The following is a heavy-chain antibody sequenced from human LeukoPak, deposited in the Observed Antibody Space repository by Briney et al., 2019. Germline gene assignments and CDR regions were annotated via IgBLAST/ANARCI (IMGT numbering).Heavy chain of an antibody. CDR2: INRNSGGT. CDR1: GYTFTGYY. Sequence: ASVKVSCKASGYTFTGYYMHWVRQAPGRGLEWMGWINRNSGGTNYAQKFQGRVTMTRDTSISTAYMELSRLRSDDTAVYYCARPLKYYDILTGYSTIDAFDIWGQGTMVTVSS. D-gene: IGHD3-9*01. CDR3: ARPLKYYDILTGYSTIDAFDI. J-gene: IGHJ3*02. V-gene: IGHV1-2*02.